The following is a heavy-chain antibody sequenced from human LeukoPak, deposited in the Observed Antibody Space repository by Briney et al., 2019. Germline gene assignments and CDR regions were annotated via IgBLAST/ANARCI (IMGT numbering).Heavy chain of an antibody. J-gene: IGHJ3*02. V-gene: IGHV4-34*01. CDR3: ARRKIGYCSGGSCYRAFDI. CDR2: INHSGST. CDR1: GGSFSGYY. Sequence: SETLSLTCAVYGGSFSGYYWSWIRQPPGKGLEWIGEINHSGSTNYNPSLKSRVTISVDTSKNQFSLKLSSVTAADTAVYYCARRKIGYCSGGSCYRAFDIWGQGTMVTVSS. D-gene: IGHD2-15*01.